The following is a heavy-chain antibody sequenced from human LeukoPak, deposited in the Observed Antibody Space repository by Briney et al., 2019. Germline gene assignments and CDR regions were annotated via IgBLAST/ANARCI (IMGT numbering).Heavy chain of an antibody. CDR3: ARSGGTIDWSD. J-gene: IGHJ4*02. D-gene: IGHD2-15*01. CDR1: GYRFINYW. CDR2: IYPGDSDT. V-gene: IGHV5-51*01. Sequence: GESLKISCKGSGYRFINYWIGWVRQMPGKGLEWMGIIYPGDSDTRYSPSFQGQITISVDKSISTAHLQWSSLKASDTAMYYCARSGGTIDWSDWGQGTLVTVSS.